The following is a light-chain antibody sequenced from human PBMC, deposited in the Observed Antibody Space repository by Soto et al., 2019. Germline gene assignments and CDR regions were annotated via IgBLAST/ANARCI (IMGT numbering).Light chain of an antibody. Sequence: DIVMTQTPLSLSVTPGQPASISCKSSQSLLHGDGKTYLYWFLRKPGQPPQLLFYDVSNRISGVPDRISASGSGTDFTLTISRVEPEDIGLYYCMQSIKLPFTFGQGSKLEI. CDR3: MQSIKLPFT. CDR1: QSLLHGDGKTY. J-gene: IGKJ2*01. CDR2: DVS. V-gene: IGKV2D-29*01.